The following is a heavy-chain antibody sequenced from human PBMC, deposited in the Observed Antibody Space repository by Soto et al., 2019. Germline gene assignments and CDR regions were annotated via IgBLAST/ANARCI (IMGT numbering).Heavy chain of an antibody. J-gene: IGHJ4*01. CDR3: AREGHLREQFSGVDL. CDR1: GDSLISTNHY. V-gene: IGHV4-31*01. CDR2: MYYTGGT. Sequence: QVKLQQSGPRLVKPSQTLSLICSVPGDSLISTNHYCAWLRHLPGKGLVWIAYMYYTGGTYFKPSLRSPVFVSVDTSESQFAMNLSSVTVADTALYDCAREGHLREQFSGVDLRGHGTLVTVSS. D-gene: IGHD6-25*01.